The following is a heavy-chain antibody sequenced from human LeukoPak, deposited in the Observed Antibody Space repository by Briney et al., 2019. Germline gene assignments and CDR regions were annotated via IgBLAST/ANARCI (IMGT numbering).Heavy chain of an antibody. CDR2: IYSDGTT. Sequence: SETLSLTCSVFGASTTSYYWNWIRQAPGKGLEWIGYIYSDGTTSYSPSLRSRVTISIDTSRNQFSLKLSSVTAADAAVYYCARDTRSYDTSGYYYFDYWGQGALVTVSS. CDR1: GASTTSYY. D-gene: IGHD3-22*01. CDR3: ARDTRSYDTSGYYYFDY. J-gene: IGHJ4*02. V-gene: IGHV4-59*01.